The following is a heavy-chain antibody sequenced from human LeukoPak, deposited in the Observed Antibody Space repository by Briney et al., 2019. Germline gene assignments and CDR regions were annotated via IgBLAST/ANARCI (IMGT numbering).Heavy chain of an antibody. Sequence: ASVTVSCKASGGTFSSYAISWVRQAPGQGLEWMGRIIPILGIANYAQKFQGRVTITADKSTSTAYMEPSSLRSEDTAVYYCARESRWLALTSDYWGQGTLVTVSS. CDR1: GGTFSSYA. J-gene: IGHJ4*02. D-gene: IGHD6-19*01. CDR2: IIPILGIA. CDR3: ARESRWLALTSDY. V-gene: IGHV1-69*04.